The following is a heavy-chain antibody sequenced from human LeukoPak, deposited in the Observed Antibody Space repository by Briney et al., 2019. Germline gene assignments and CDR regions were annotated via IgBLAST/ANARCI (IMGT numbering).Heavy chain of an antibody. D-gene: IGHD1-26*01. CDR1: GFTFDDYA. V-gene: IGHV3-9*01. J-gene: IGHJ4*02. CDR3: AKDLIVGATRAPGCFDY. CDR2: ISWNSGSI. Sequence: GGSLRLSCAASGFTFDDYAMHWVRQAPGKGLEWVSGISWNSGSIGYADSVKGRFTISRDNAKNSLYLQMNSLRAEDTALYYCAKDLIVGATRAPGCFDYWGQGTLVTVSS.